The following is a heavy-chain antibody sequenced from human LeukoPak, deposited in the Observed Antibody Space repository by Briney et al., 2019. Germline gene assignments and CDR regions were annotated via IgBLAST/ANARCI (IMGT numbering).Heavy chain of an antibody. CDR1: GGSISSSSYY. D-gene: IGHD1-26*01. V-gene: IGHV4-61*02. J-gene: IGHJ1*01. CDR3: ARAYGIVGATSGYFQH. CDR2: IYTSGST. Sequence: PSETLSLTCTVSGGSISSSSYYWSWIRQPAGKGLEWIGRIYTSGSTNYNPSLKSRVTISVDTSKNQFSLKLSSVTAADTAVYYCARAYGIVGATSGYFQHWGQGTLVTVSS.